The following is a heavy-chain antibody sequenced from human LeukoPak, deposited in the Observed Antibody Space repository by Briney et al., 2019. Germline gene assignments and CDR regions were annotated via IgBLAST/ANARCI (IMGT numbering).Heavy chain of an antibody. CDR1: GFTFSDYY. D-gene: IGHD3-10*01. CDR3: ARFGQSADWFDP. J-gene: IGHJ5*02. V-gene: IGHV3-11*06. CDR2: ISSSSSYT. Sequence: PGGSLRLSCAASGFTFSDYYMSWIRQAPGKGLEWVSYISSSSSYTNYADSVKGRFTISRDNAKNSLYLQMNSLRAEDTAVYYCARFGQSADWFDPWGQGTLVTVSS.